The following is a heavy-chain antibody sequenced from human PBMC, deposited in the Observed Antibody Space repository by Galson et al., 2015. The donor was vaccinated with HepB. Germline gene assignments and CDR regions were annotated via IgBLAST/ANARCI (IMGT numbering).Heavy chain of an antibody. CDR1: GGTFSSYA. V-gene: IGHV1-69*13. CDR2: IIPIFGTA. D-gene: IGHD6-13*01. CDR3: AREPSSSWYSINWFDP. J-gene: IGHJ5*02. Sequence: SVKVSCKASGGTFSSYAISWVRQAPGQGLEWMGGIIPIFGTANYAQKFQGRVTITADESTSTAYMELSSLRSEDTAVYYCAREPSSSWYSINWFDPWGQGTLVTVSS.